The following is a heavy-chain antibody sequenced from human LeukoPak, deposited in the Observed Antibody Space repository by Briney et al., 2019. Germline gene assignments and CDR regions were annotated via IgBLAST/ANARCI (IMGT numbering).Heavy chain of an antibody. CDR3: ARFGVDYDMDV. D-gene: IGHD3-16*01. J-gene: IGHJ6*02. CDR1: GGSISGHY. CDR2: IHYSGKA. Sequence: SETLFLTCTVSGGSISGHYWTWVRQPPGEGLEWIGQIHYSGKADYNPSLRSRITISVDTSKNQMSLKVTSVTAADTAVYYCARFGVDYDMDVWGQGTTVTVS. V-gene: IGHV4-59*11.